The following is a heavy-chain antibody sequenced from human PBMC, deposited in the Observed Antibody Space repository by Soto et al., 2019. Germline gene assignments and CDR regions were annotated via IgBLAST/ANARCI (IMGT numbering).Heavy chain of an antibody. Sequence: QVQLVESGGGVVQPGRSLRLSCAASGFTFSSYGMHWVRQAPGKGLEWVAVISYDGSNTYYADSVKGRFTISRDNSKNTLYLQMSSLRAEDTAVYYGAKEEVATIGAFDIWGQGTMVTVSS. J-gene: IGHJ3*02. CDR2: ISYDGSNT. V-gene: IGHV3-30*18. CDR3: AKEEVATIGAFDI. D-gene: IGHD5-12*01. CDR1: GFTFSSYG.